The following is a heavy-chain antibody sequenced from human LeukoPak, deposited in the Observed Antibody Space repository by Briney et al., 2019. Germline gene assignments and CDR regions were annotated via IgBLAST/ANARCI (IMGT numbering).Heavy chain of an antibody. CDR3: ARATIAAAGTPFDY. V-gene: IGHV1-2*04. CDR1: GDTFTGYY. D-gene: IGHD6-13*01. Sequence: ASVKVSCKASGDTFTGYYMHWVRQAPGQGLEWMGWINPNSGGTNYAQKFQGWVTMTRDTSISTAYMELSRLRSDDTAVYYCARATIAAAGTPFDYSGQGTLVTVSS. CDR2: INPNSGGT. J-gene: IGHJ4*02.